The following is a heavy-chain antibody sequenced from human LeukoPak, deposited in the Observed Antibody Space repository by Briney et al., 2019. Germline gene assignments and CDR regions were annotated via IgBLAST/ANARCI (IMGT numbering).Heavy chain of an antibody. CDR2: INTNTGNP. J-gene: IGHJ4*02. V-gene: IGHV7-4-1*02. Sequence: ASVKVSCKASGYTFTSYAMNWVRPAPGQGLAWVGWINTNTGNPTYAQGFTGRFVFSLDTSVSTAYLQISSLKAEDTAVYYCARAPYSYGPDYWGQGTLVTVSS. CDR3: ARAPYSYGPDY. D-gene: IGHD5-18*01. CDR1: GYTFTSYA.